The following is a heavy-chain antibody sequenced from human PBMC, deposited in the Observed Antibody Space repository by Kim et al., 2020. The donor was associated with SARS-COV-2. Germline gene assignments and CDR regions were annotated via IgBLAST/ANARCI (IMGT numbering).Heavy chain of an antibody. D-gene: IGHD3-9*01. CDR1: GGSISSYY. J-gene: IGHJ4*02. Sequence: SETLSLTCTVSGGSISSYYWSWIRQPPGKGLEWIGYIYYSGSTNYNPSLKSRVTISVDTSKNQFSLKLRSVTAADTAVYYCARAPTGYDILTGYKLPRYFDYWGQGTLVTVSS. CDR2: IYYSGST. CDR3: ARAPTGYDILTGYKLPRYFDY. V-gene: IGHV4-59*01.